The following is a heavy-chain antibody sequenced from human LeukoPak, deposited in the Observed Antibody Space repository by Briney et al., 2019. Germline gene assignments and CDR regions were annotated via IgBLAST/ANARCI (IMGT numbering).Heavy chain of an antibody. CDR3: ARDDGSYSLDAFDI. J-gene: IGHJ3*02. CDR1: GYTLTELS. CDR2: FDPEDGET. D-gene: IGHD1-26*01. V-gene: IGHV1-24*01. Sequence: ASVKVSCKVSGYTLTELSMHWVRQAPGKGLEWMGGFDPEDGETIYAQKFQGRVTMTEDTSTDTAYMELSSLRSEDTAVYYCARDDGSYSLDAFDIWGQGTMVTVSS.